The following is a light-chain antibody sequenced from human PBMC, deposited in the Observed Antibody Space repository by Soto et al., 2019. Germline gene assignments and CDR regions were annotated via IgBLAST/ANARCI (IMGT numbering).Light chain of an antibody. J-gene: IGKJ1*01. Sequence: EIVMTQSPATLSVSPGERATLSCRASQSVSSNVAWYQQKPGQAPRLLIYGASTRATDIPARFSGSGSGTEFTLTISSLQSEDSAVYYCQQHNTWWTFGQGTKVDIK. CDR2: GAS. CDR3: QQHNTWWT. CDR1: QSVSSN. V-gene: IGKV3-15*01.